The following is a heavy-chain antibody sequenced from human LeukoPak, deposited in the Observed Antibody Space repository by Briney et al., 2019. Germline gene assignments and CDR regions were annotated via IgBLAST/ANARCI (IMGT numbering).Heavy chain of an antibody. CDR1: GFTFTSYW. Sequence: GGSLRLSCAASGFTFTSYWMTWVRQAPGKGLEWLTNINEDGSVKHYVDSVRGRFTISRDNAKNSLYLQMNSLRAEDTAVYYCAIGQNGACDIWGQGTMVTVSS. J-gene: IGHJ3*02. D-gene: IGHD1-1*01. CDR3: AIGQNGACDI. V-gene: IGHV3-7*03. CDR2: INEDGSVK.